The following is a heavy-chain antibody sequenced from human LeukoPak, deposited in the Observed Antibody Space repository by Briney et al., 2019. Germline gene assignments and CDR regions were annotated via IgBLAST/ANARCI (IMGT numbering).Heavy chain of an antibody. CDR1: GFTFSNYW. V-gene: IGHV3-74*01. Sequence: PGGSLRLSCAASGFTFSNYWMHWVRQAPGKGLVWVSRINSDGINTSYADSVKGRFTISRDNAKNSLYLQMNSLRAEDTAVYYCAKDRAREYYDSSGPADYWGQGTLVTVSS. D-gene: IGHD3-22*01. CDR3: AKDRAREYYDSSGPADY. J-gene: IGHJ4*02. CDR2: INSDGINT.